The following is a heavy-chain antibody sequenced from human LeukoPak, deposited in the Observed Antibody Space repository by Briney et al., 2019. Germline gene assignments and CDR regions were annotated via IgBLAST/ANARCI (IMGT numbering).Heavy chain of an antibody. J-gene: IGHJ4*02. CDR2: IIPIFGTA. Sequence: SVKVSCKASGGTFSSYASSWVRQAPGQGREWMGGIIPIFGTANYAQKFQGRVTITADKSTSTAYMELSSLRSEDTAVYYCARGTIAVAGYFDYWGQGTLVTVSS. D-gene: IGHD6-19*01. V-gene: IGHV1-69*06. CDR1: GGTFSSYA. CDR3: ARGTIAVAGYFDY.